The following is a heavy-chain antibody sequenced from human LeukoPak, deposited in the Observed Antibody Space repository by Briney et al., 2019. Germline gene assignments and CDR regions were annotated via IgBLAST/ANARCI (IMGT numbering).Heavy chain of an antibody. CDR1: NDSITNYH. Sequence: SETLSLTCTVSNDSITNYHWSWIRQPPGKGLEWIAYISYTGGSNYNSSLKGRVTVSLDTSKNQFSLKLSSVTAADTAVYYCARHGLRWANWFDPWGQGTLVTVSS. CDR2: ISYTGGS. V-gene: IGHV4-59*01. J-gene: IGHJ5*02. D-gene: IGHD4-23*01. CDR3: ARHGLRWANWFDP.